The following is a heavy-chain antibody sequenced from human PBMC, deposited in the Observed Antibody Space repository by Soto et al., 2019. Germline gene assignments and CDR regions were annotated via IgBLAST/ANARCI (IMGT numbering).Heavy chain of an antibody. D-gene: IGHD6-19*01. Sequence: QVQLVQSGAEEKKPGASVKVSFKASGYTFTGYAMHWVRHAPGQRLEWMGWINAGNGNTKYSQKFQGRVTITRDTSASTAYMELSSLRSEDTAVYYCARAVAVPADFDYWGPGTLVTVSP. J-gene: IGHJ4*02. V-gene: IGHV1-3*05. CDR1: GYTFTGYA. CDR2: INAGNGNT. CDR3: ARAVAVPADFDY.